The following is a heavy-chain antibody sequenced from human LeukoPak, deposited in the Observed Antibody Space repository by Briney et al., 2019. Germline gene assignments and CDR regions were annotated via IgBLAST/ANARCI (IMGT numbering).Heavy chain of an antibody. V-gene: IGHV3-7*04. CDR2: IKQDGSEK. CDR1: GFTFSSYW. J-gene: IGHJ4*02. D-gene: IGHD6-19*01. Sequence: PGGSLTLSCAASGFTFSSYWMSWVRQAPGKGLEWVANIKQDGSEKYYVDSVKGRFTISRDNAKNSLYLQMNSLRAEDTAVYYCARASSSDWYRHFDYWGQGTLVTVSS. CDR3: ARASSSDWYRHFDY.